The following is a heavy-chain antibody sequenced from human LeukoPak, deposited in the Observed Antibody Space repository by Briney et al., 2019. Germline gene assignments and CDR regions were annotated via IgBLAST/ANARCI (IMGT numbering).Heavy chain of an antibody. CDR3: ARISSSGYDAFDI. CDR2: IDWDDDK. Sequence: ESGPALVHPTQTLTLTCTFSGFSLSTSGMCVSWIRQPPGKALEWLARIDWDDDKYYSTSLKTRLTISKDTSKNQVVLTMTNMDPVDTATYYCARISSSGYDAFDIWGQGTMVTVSS. V-gene: IGHV2-70*11. D-gene: IGHD5-12*01. CDR1: GFSLSTSGMC. J-gene: IGHJ3*02.